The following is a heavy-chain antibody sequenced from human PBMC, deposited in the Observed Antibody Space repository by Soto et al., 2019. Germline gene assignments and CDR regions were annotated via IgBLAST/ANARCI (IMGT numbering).Heavy chain of an antibody. D-gene: IGHD4-17*01. CDR3: ARGPVHDHGDYLSY. J-gene: IGHJ4*02. CDR2: ISGGSDFI. Sequence: GGSLRLSCAASGFTFSSYAMSWVRQAPGKGLEWVSAISGGSDFIFYTDSVKGRFTISRDNSKNTLYLQMNSLRAEDTAVFYCARGPVHDHGDYLSYWGQGTLVTVSS. CDR1: GFTFSSYA. V-gene: IGHV3-23*01.